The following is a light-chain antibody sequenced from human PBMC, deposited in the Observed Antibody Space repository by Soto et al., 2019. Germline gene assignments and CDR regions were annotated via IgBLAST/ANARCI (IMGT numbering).Light chain of an antibody. CDR1: SSDVGSYNR. CDR3: SSFTSSDTYV. Sequence: QSALAQPPSVSGSPGQSVAISCTGTSSDVGSYNRVSWYQQPPGTAPKLMIYEVSNRPSGVPDRFSGSKSGNTASLTISGRQAEDEADYYCSSFTSSDTYVFGTGTKLTVL. CDR2: EVS. J-gene: IGLJ1*01. V-gene: IGLV2-18*02.